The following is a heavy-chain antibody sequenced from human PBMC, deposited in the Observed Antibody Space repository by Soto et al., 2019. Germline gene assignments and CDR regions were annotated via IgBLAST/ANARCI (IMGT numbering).Heavy chain of an antibody. CDR3: ARGPPLYYDFWSGYSGLFDY. CDR2: ISSSGSTI. J-gene: IGHJ4*02. CDR1: GFTFSDYY. Sequence: PGGSLRLSCAASGFTFSDYYMSWIRQAPGKGLEWVSYISSSGSTIYYADSVKGRFTISRDNAKNSLYPQMNSLRAEDTAVYYCARGPPLYYDFWSGYSGLFDYWGQGTLVTVSS. D-gene: IGHD3-3*01. V-gene: IGHV3-11*01.